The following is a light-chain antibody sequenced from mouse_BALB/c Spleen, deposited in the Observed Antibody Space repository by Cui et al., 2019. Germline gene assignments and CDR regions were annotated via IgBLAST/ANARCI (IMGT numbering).Light chain of an antibody. CDR1: SSVSSRH. J-gene: IGKJ1*01. CDR3: HQWSSYPPT. Sequence: QIVLTQSPAIISASPGEKVTLTCSASSSVSSRHLYWYQQNPGSSPKLWIYSTPHRASGVPARFRGSGSGNSSSLPFSSMEAEDAASYFCHQWSSYPPTFGGGTKLEIK. CDR2: STP. V-gene: IGKV4-79*01.